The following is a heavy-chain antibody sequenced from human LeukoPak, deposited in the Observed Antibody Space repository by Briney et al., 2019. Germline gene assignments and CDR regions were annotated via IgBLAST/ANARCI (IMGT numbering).Heavy chain of an antibody. CDR3: ASLDYGDYPKGTY. D-gene: IGHD4-17*01. V-gene: IGHV4-31*03. J-gene: IGHJ4*02. Sequence: PSETLSLTCTVSGGSISSGGYYWSWIRQHPGKGLEWIGYIYYSGSTYYNPSLKSRVTISVDTSKNQFSLKLSSVTAADTAVYYCASLDYGDYPKGTYWGQGTLVAVSS. CDR2: IYYSGST. CDR1: GGSISSGGYY.